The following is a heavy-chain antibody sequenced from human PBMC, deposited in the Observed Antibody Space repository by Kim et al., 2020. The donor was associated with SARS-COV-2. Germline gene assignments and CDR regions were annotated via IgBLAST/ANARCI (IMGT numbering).Heavy chain of an antibody. V-gene: IGHV3-30-3*01. Sequence: GGSLRLSCAASGFTFSNYAMHWVRQAPGKGLEWVALISYNGNNKYYADSVKGRFTITRDSSNNTVYLQMNSLRTEDTAVYDCARANNPTYGNGWVYWAQGTLVPVSA. CDR2: ISYNGNNK. J-gene: IGHJ4*02. CDR3: ARANNPTYGNGWVY. CDR1: GFTFSNYA. D-gene: IGHD6-19*01.